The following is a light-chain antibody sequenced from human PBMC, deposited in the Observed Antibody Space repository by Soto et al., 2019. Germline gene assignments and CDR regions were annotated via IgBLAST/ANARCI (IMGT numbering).Light chain of an antibody. J-gene: IGLJ3*02. CDR1: SSDVCGYNY. CDR3: RSYTTTGTGV. V-gene: IGLV2-14*01. Sequence: QSSLTQPASVSGSPGQSITISCTGTSSDVCGYNYVSWFQQHPGKAPKLMIYDVSNRPSGVSNRFSGSKSGNTPSLTIFGVEAEEEDYYCSRSYTTTGTGVFGGGTKVTVL. CDR2: DVS.